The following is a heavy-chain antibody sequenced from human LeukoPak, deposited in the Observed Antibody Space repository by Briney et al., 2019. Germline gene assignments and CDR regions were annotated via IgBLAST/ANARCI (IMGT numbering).Heavy chain of an antibody. CDR3: ARDRTYRLDW. CDR1: GFAFRTYW. D-gene: IGHD1-26*01. J-gene: IGHJ4*02. Sequence: PGGSLRLSCAASGFAFRTYWMHWVRQVPGKGLVWVSHINGDGSSTTYADSVKGRFTISRDNAKSTLYLQMNSLRAEDTAVYYCARDRTYRLDWWGQGTQVTVSS. V-gene: IGHV3-74*01. CDR2: INGDGSST.